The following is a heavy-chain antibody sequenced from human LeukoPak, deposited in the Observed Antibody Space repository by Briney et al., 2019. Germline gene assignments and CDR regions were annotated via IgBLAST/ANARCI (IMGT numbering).Heavy chain of an antibody. Sequence: ASVKVSCKASGYTFTSYGISWVRQAPGQGLEWMGWISAYNGNTNYAQKLQGRVTMTTDTSTSTAYMELRSLRSDDTAVYYCARDHVTSYDFWSGDAFDIWGQGTMVTVSS. J-gene: IGHJ3*02. D-gene: IGHD3-3*01. CDR1: GYTFTSYG. CDR3: ARDHVTSYDFWSGDAFDI. CDR2: ISAYNGNT. V-gene: IGHV1-18*01.